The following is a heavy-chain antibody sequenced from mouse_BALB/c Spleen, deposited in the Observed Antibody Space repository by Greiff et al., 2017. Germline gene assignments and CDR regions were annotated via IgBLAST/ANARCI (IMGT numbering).Heavy chain of an antibody. CDR3: ARKGGDWYFDV. CDR2: ISRGGSA. D-gene: IGHD1-1*02. V-gene: IGHV5-6-5*01. CDR1: GFTFSSYA. Sequence: EVKLVESGGGLVKPGGSLKLSCAASGFTFSSYAMSWVRQTPEKRLEWVACISRGGSAYYPDSVNGGFTISRDNPKNTPFLQMTSLRSEDTAGYYCARKGGDWYFDVGGAGTTVTVSS. J-gene: IGHJ1*01.